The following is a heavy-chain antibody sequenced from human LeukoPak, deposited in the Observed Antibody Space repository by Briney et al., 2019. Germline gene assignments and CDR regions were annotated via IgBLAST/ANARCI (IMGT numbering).Heavy chain of an antibody. CDR1: GFTFSSYA. CDR2: ISSNGGST. D-gene: IGHD3-10*01. Sequence: GGSLRLSCAASGFTFSSYAMHWVRQAPGKGLEYVSAISSNGGSTYYANSVKGRFTISRDNSKNTLYLQMGSLRAEDMAVYYCARGEAKMYYYGSGTFDYWGQGTLVTVSS. J-gene: IGHJ4*02. V-gene: IGHV3-64*01. CDR3: ARGEAKMYYYGSGTFDY.